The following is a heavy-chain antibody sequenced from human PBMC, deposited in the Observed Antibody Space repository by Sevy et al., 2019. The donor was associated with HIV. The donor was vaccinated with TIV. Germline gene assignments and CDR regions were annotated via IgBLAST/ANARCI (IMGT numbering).Heavy chain of an antibody. J-gene: IGHJ4*02. D-gene: IGHD3-10*01. CDR2: ISTGGGFT. Sequence: GGSLRLSYATSGFTFNSYAMTWVHQAPGKGLEWVSTISTGGGFTYYADSVKGRFSISRDNFNNTLFLQMNSLRADDTAMYYCAKDFLSPNYYGTQFDFWGQGTVVTVSS. CDR1: GFTFNSYA. V-gene: IGHV3-23*01. CDR3: AKDFLSPNYYGTQFDF.